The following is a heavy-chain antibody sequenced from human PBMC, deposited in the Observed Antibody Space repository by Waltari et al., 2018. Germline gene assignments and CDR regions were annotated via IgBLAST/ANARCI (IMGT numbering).Heavy chain of an antibody. CDR3: ARDRRGYFDY. J-gene: IGHJ4*02. D-gene: IGHD3-16*01. Sequence: EVQLVESGGGLGKPGGSLRPSCGSSGSPFSGYSMNWVRQAPGKGLEWVSSISGDSRFIYYADSVNGRFTISSDDAKNSLYLQMNSLRVEDTAVYYCARDRRGYFDYWGPGTLVSVSS. V-gene: IGHV3-21*01. CDR2: ISGDSRFI. CDR1: GSPFSGYS.